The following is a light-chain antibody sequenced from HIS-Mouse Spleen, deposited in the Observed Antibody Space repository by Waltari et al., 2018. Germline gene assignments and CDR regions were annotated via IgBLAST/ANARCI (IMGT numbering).Light chain of an antibody. J-gene: IGLJ2*01. CDR2: EVS. CDR3: SSYAGSNSVV. Sequence: QSALTQPPSASGSPGQSVTIPCTGPSSDVGGYNYVPWYQQHPGKAPKLMIYEVSKRPSGVPDRFSGSKSGNTASLTVSGLQAEDEADYYCSSYAGSNSVVFGGGTKLTVL. CDR1: SSDVGGYNY. V-gene: IGLV2-8*01.